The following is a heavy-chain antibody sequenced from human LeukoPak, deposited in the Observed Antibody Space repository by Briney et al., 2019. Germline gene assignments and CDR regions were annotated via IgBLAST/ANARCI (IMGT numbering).Heavy chain of an antibody. V-gene: IGHV4-34*01. J-gene: IGHJ4*02. CDR2: INHSGST. Sequence: SETLSLTCAVYGGSFSGYYWSWIRQPPGKGLEWIGEINHSGSTNYNPSLKSRVTISVDTSKNQFSLKLSSVTAADTAVYYCARIFPDCSSNSCYIGIGGVDYWGQGTLVTVSS. CDR3: ARIFPDCSSNSCYIGIGGVDY. CDR1: GGSFSGYY. D-gene: IGHD2-2*02.